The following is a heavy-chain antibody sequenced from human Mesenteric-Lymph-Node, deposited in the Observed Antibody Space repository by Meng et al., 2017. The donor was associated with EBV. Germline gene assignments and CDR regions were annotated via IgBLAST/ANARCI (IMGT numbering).Heavy chain of an antibody. Sequence: EVQLVESGGXLVKPGXSLRLSCAASGFSFSSYNMNWVRQAPGKGLEWVSCISSSSSHIYYADSVKGRFTISRDNAKNSLYLQMNNLRAEDTAIYYCAGDPGVDYWGQGTRVTVSS. V-gene: IGHV3-21*01. J-gene: IGHJ4*02. CDR1: GFSFSSYN. D-gene: IGHD4-17*01. CDR2: ISSSSSHI. CDR3: AGDPGVDY.